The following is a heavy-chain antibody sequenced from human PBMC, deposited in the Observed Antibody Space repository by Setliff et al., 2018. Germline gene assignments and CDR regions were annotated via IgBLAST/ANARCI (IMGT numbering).Heavy chain of an antibody. J-gene: IGHJ3*02. CDR2: ISASGRTT. D-gene: IGHD6-19*01. Sequence: GESLKISCTASGLTFADAWMNWVRQAPGKGLEWVSAISASGRTTYSADSVKGRFTISRDNSKNTLSLQMNSLRAEDTAVYYCAKDVSPPGTNGWHPDVLDIWGQGTMVTVSS. V-gene: IGHV3-23*01. CDR3: AKDVSPPGTNGWHPDVLDI. CDR1: GLTFADAW.